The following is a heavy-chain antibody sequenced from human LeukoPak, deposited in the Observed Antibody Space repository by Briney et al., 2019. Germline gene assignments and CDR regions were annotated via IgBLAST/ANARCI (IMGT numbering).Heavy chain of an antibody. V-gene: IGHV3-74*01. D-gene: IGHD3-9*01. CDR3: ARGRALYDILTLGY. J-gene: IGHJ4*02. CDR1: GFTFSSYW. CDR2: INSDGSST. Sequence: GGSLRLSCAASGFTFSSYWMHWVRQAPGKGLVWVSRINSDGSSTSYADSVKGRFTTSRDNAKNTLYLQMNSLRAEDTAVYYCARGRALYDILTLGYWGQGTLVTVSS.